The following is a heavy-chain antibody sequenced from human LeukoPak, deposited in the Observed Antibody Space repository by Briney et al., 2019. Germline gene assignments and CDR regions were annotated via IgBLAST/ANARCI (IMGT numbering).Heavy chain of an antibody. CDR2: ISGSGGST. J-gene: IGHJ4*02. V-gene: IGHV3-23*01. D-gene: IGHD6-19*01. CDR1: GFTFSSYA. CDR3: ARGTLYSSGGGYY. Sequence: PGGSLRLSCAASGFTFSSYAMSWVRQAPGKGLEWVSVISGSGGSTYYADSVKGRFTISRDNAKNSLYLQMNSLRAEDTAVYYCARGTLYSSGGGYYWGQGTLVTVSS.